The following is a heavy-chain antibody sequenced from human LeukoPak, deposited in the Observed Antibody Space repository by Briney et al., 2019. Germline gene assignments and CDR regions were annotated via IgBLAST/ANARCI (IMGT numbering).Heavy chain of an antibody. CDR1: GFTFSSYA. Sequence: GGSLRLSCAASGFTFSSYAMHWVRQAPGKGLEYVSAISSNGGSTYYANSVKGRFTISRDNSKNTLYLQMGSLRAEDMAVYYCARSRLRPQTNFDYWGQGTLVTVSS. CDR2: ISSNGGST. V-gene: IGHV3-64*01. D-gene: IGHD4-17*01. CDR3: ARSRLRPQTNFDY. J-gene: IGHJ4*02.